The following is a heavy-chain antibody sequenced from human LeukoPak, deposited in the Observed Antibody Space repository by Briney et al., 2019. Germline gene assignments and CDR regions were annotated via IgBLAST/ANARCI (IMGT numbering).Heavy chain of an antibody. CDR1: GGSISSSSYY. CDR2: IYYSGST. CDR3: ASQPIVVVPAATDYYYYYYMDV. Sequence: SETLSLTCTVSGGSISSSSYYWGWIRQPPGKGLEWIGSIYYSGSTYYNPSLKSRVTISVDTSKNQFSLKLSSVTAADTAVYYCASQPIVVVPAATDYYYYYYMDVWGKGTTVTVSS. V-gene: IGHV4-39*01. J-gene: IGHJ6*03. D-gene: IGHD2-2*01.